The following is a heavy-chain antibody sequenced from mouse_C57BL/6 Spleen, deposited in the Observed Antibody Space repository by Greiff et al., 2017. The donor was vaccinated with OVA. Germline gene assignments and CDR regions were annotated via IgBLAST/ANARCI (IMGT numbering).Heavy chain of an antibody. CDR2: IYPGGGYT. D-gene: IGHD1-1*01. CDR3: ARGGYYGSSPYFGY. Sequence: QVQLQQSGAELVRPGTSVKMSCKASGYTFTNYWIGWAKQRPGHGLEWIGDIYPGGGYTNYNEKFKGKATLTADKSSSTAYMQFSSLTSEDSAIYYCARGGYYGSSPYFGYWGQGTTLTVSS. CDR1: GYTFTNYW. J-gene: IGHJ2*01. V-gene: IGHV1-63*01.